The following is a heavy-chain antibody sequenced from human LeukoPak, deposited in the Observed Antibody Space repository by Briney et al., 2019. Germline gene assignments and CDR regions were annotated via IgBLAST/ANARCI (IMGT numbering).Heavy chain of an antibody. D-gene: IGHD3-22*01. V-gene: IGHV1-2*02. Sequence: ASVKVSCKTSGYTFTVKFLHWLRQAPGQGLEWMGGIEPNSGGAVYGQNFRGRVTVTRDTSVSTAYMELSRLRSDDTAVYYCANENYSSSSGYSKAFDYWGQGTLVTVSS. CDR2: IEPNSGGA. CDR1: GYTFTVKF. CDR3: ANENYSSSSGYSKAFDY. J-gene: IGHJ4*02.